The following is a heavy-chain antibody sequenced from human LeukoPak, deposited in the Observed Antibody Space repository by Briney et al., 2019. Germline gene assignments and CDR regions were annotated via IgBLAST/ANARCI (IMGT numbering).Heavy chain of an antibody. V-gene: IGHV1-58*01. D-gene: IGHD3-10*01. CDR2: IVVGSGNT. CDR1: GFTFTSSA. Sequence: SVKVSCKASGFTFTSSAVQWVRQARGQRREWIGWIVVGSGNTNYAQKFQERVTITRDMSTSTAYMELSSLRSEDTAVYYCAAVLGSGSYLYYFDYWGQGTLVTVSS. J-gene: IGHJ4*02. CDR3: AAVLGSGSYLYYFDY.